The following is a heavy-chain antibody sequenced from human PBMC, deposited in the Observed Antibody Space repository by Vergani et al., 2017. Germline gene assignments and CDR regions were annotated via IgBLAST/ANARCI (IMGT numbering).Heavy chain of an antibody. V-gene: IGHV3-11*04. D-gene: IGHD1-1*01. CDR1: GFTFSDYY. CDR2: ISGSGHTK. J-gene: IGHJ4*01. CDR3: ARDVLPGTLLFLAY. Sequence: QVQLVESGGGLVKPVGSLRLSCAASGFTFSDYYMTWIRQAPGKGLEWSSYISGSGHTKYYADSVKGRFAISRDNAKTSLYLQMNNLRVEDTAVYYCARDVLPGTLLFLAYWGQGTLISVSS.